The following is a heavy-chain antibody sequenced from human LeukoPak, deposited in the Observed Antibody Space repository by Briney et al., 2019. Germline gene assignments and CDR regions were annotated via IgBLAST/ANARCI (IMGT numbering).Heavy chain of an antibody. V-gene: IGHV1-2*02. D-gene: IGHD3-22*01. Sequence: ASVKVSCKASGYTFTGYYMHWVRQAPGQGLEWMGWINPNSGGTNYAQKFQGRVTMTRDTSISTAYMELSGLRSDDTAVYYCARDFDSSGYYGLGAFDIWGQGTMVTVSS. CDR1: GYTFTGYY. CDR2: INPNSGGT. J-gene: IGHJ3*02. CDR3: ARDFDSSGYYGLGAFDI.